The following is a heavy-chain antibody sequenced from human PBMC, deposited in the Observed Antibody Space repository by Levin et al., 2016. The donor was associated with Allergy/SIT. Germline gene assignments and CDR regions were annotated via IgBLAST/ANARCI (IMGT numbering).Heavy chain of an antibody. CDR2: IWYDGSKQ. J-gene: IGHJ4*02. CDR1: GFTFSSYG. Sequence: GGSLRLSCAASGFTFSSYGMHWVRQAPGKGLEWVAVIWYDGSKQYYADSVKGRFTISRDDSKNTVYLQMNSLSVEDTAVYYCARDDDTNSHYSRFHFWGQGTLVTVSS. V-gene: IGHV3-33*08. D-gene: IGHD2-8*01. CDR3: ARDDDTNSHYSRFHF.